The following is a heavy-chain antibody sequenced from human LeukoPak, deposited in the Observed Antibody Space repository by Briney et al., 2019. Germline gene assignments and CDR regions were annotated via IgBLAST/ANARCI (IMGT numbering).Heavy chain of an antibody. V-gene: IGHV3-15*01. J-gene: IGHJ2*01. D-gene: IGHD3-10*01. Sequence: GGSLRLSCAASGFTFSNAWMSWVRQAPGKGLEWVGRIKSKTDGGTTDYAAPVKGRFTISRDDSKNTLYLQMNSLKTEDTAVYYCTTDLELLWFGELYDLWGRGTLVTVPS. CDR3: TTDLELLWFGELYDL. CDR2: IKSKTDGGTT. CDR1: GFTFSNAW.